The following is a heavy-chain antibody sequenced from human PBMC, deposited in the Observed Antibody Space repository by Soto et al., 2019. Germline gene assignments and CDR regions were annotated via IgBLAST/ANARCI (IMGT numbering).Heavy chain of an antibody. J-gene: IGHJ4*02. V-gene: IGHV3-33*01. CDR1: GFSFSRHG. D-gene: IGHD4-17*01. CDR3: ARDDDYSDNGLAY. Sequence: QVQLVESGGGVVQPGRSLKLSCEATGFSFSRHGMHWVRQAPGKGLEWLAVILSDGSAEEYAGSVQGRFTISRDNSKNVLYLEMNNLRAADTSVYYCARDDDYSDNGLAYWGRGVLVTVSS. CDR2: ILSDGSAE.